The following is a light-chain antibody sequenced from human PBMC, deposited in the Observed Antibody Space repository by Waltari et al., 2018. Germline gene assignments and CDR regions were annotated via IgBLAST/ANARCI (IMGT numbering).Light chain of an antibody. CDR3: QQYNRYSS. Sequence: DIQMAQSPSTLSASVGDRFTITCRASQSISYSLAWYQQKPGKAPKLLIYKASTLEGGVPSRFSGSGSGTEFTLTITSLQPDDFATYYCQQYNRYSSFGQGTRLEI. J-gene: IGKJ5*01. V-gene: IGKV1-5*03. CDR1: QSISYS. CDR2: KAS.